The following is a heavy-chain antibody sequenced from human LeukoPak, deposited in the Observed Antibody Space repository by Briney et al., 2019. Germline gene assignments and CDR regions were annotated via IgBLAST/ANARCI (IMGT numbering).Heavy chain of an antibody. CDR1: GFTFSSYG. CDR3: AKNEADYDILTGYVDY. CDR2: IRYDGSSK. Sequence: PGGSLRLSCAASGFTFSSYGMHWVRQAPGKGLEWVAFIRYDGSSKYYADSVKGRFTISRDNSKNTLYLQMNSLRAEDTAVYYCAKNEADYDILTGYVDYWGQGTLVTVSS. V-gene: IGHV3-30*02. J-gene: IGHJ4*02. D-gene: IGHD3-9*01.